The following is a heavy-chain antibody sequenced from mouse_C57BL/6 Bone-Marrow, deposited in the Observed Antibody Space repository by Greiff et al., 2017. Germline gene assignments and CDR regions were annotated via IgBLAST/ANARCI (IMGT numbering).Heavy chain of an antibody. D-gene: IGHD1-1*01. J-gene: IGHJ4*01. CDR2: INPNNGGT. V-gene: IGHV1-26*01. CDR3: ACPYYDGSSYNGDYYAMDY. CDR1: GYTFTDYY. Sequence: EVQLQQSGPELVKPGASVKISCKASGYTFTDYYMNWVKQSHGKSLEWIGDINPNNGGTSYNQKFKGKATLTVDKSSSTAYMELRSLTSEDSAVYYCACPYYDGSSYNGDYYAMDYWGQGTSVTVSS.